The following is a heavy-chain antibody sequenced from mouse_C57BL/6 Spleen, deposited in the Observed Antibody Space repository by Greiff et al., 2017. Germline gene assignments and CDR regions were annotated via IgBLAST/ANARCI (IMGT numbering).Heavy chain of an antibody. CDR1: GYTFTDYN. CDR3: ARKEALYYDYDGRDYYAMDY. CDR2: INPNNGGT. D-gene: IGHD2-4*01. J-gene: IGHJ4*01. Sequence: EVQLQESGPELVKPGASVKIPCKASGYTFTDYNMDWVKQSHGKSLEWIGDINPNNGGTIYNQKFKGKATLTVDKSSSTAYMELRSLTSEDTAVYYCARKEALYYDYDGRDYYAMDYWGQGTSVTVSS. V-gene: IGHV1-18*01.